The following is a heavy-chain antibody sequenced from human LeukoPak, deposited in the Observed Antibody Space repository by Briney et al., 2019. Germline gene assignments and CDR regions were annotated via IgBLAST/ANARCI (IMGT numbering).Heavy chain of an antibody. V-gene: IGHV1-46*01. D-gene: IGHD3-22*01. CDR1: GYTFTSYY. J-gene: IGHJ3*02. CDR2: INPSGGST. Sequence: ASVKVSCKASGYTFTSYYMHWVRQAPGQGLEWMGIINPSGGSTSYAQKFQGRVTMTRDTSTSTVYMELSSLRSEDTAVYYCARDILRLYYYDSSGYYFGAFDIWGQGTMVTVSS. CDR3: ARDILRLYYYDSSGYYFGAFDI.